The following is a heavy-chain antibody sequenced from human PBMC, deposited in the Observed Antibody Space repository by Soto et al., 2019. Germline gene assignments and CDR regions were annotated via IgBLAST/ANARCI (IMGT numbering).Heavy chain of an antibody. CDR3: ARGGGNYDSSGFYYTWEY. CDR1: GGTFSSYA. CDR2: IIPIFGTA. J-gene: IGHJ4*02. D-gene: IGHD3-22*01. Sequence: QVQLVQSGAEVKKPGSSVKVSCKASGGTFSSYAISWVRQAPGQGLEWMGGIIPIFGTANYAQKFQGRVTITADESTSTAYMELSSLRSEDTAVYYCARGGGNYDSSGFYYTWEYWGQGTLVTVSS. V-gene: IGHV1-69*12.